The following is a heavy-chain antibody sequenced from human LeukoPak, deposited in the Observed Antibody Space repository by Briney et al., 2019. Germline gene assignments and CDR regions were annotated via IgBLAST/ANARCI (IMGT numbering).Heavy chain of an antibody. CDR2: ISGSGGST. D-gene: IGHD1-7*01. CDR1: GFTFSSYA. Sequence: GGSLRLSCAASGFTFSSYAMSWVRQAPGKGLEWVSSISGSGGSTYYADSVKGRFTISRDNSKNTLYLQMNSLRGEDTAVYYCAKDREGTIADYFDYWGQGTLVTASS. CDR3: AKDREGTIADYFDY. V-gene: IGHV3-23*01. J-gene: IGHJ4*02.